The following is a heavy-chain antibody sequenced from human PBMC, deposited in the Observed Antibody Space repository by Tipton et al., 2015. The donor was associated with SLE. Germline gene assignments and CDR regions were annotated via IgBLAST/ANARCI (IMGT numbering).Heavy chain of an antibody. V-gene: IGHV3-30-3*01. CDR2: ISYDGSNK. CDR1: GFTFSSYA. CDR3: ARGDYYDSRRRFDY. Sequence: SLRLSCAASGFTFSSYAMHWVRQAPGKGLEWVAVISYDGSNKYYADSVKGRFTISRDNSKNTLYLQMNSLRAEDTAVYYCARGDYYDSRRRFDYWGQGTLATVSS. D-gene: IGHD3-22*01. J-gene: IGHJ4*02.